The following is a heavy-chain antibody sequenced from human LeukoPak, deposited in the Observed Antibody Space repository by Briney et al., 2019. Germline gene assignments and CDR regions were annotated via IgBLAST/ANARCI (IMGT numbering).Heavy chain of an antibody. Sequence: ASVKVSCKASGYTFTNYYMHWVRQAPGQGLEWMGWINPNSGGTNYAQKFQGRVTMTRDTSISTAYMELSRLRSDDTAVYYCARVLYYDFWSGYYPLDYWGQGTLVTVSS. CDR3: ARVLYYDFWSGYYPLDY. CDR2: INPNSGGT. D-gene: IGHD3-3*01. V-gene: IGHV1-2*02. J-gene: IGHJ4*02. CDR1: GYTFTNYY.